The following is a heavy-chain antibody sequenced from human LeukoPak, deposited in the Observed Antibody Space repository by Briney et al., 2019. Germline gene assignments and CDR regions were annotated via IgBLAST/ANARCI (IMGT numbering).Heavy chain of an antibody. V-gene: IGHV3-66*02. CDR3: ARAEQLLLDY. J-gene: IGHJ4*02. CDR2: IYSGGST. CDR1: GFTVSSNY. D-gene: IGHD6-6*01. Sequence: GGSLRLSCAASGFTVSSNYMSCVRQAPGKGLEWVSVIYSGGSTYYADSVKGRFTISRDNSKNTLYLQMNSLRAEDTAVYYCARAEQLLLDYWGQGTLVTVSS.